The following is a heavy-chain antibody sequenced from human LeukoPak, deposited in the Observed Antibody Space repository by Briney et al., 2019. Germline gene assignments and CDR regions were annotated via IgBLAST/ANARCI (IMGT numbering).Heavy chain of an antibody. D-gene: IGHD3-22*01. CDR2: INPSGGST. CDR1: GYTFTSYY. V-gene: IGHV1-46*01. CDR3: ARALYYYDSSGYYPQDWFDP. Sequence: GASVKVSCKASGYTFTSYYMHWVRQAPGQGLEWMGIINPSGGSTSYAQKFQGRVTMTRDTSTSTVYMELSSLRSDDTAVYYCARALYYYDSSGYYPQDWFDPWGQGTLVTVSS. J-gene: IGHJ5*02.